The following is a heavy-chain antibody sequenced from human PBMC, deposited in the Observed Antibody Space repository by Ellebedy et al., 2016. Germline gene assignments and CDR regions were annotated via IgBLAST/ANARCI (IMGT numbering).Heavy chain of an antibody. Sequence: GGSLRLXXAASGFTFSSYAMHWVRQAPGKGLEWVAVISYDGSNKYYADSVKGRFTISRDNSKNTLYLQMNSLRAEDTAVYYCARDVYGDYGLCDYWGQGTLVTVSS. CDR2: ISYDGSNK. V-gene: IGHV3-30-3*01. D-gene: IGHD4-17*01. CDR1: GFTFSSYA. CDR3: ARDVYGDYGLCDY. J-gene: IGHJ4*02.